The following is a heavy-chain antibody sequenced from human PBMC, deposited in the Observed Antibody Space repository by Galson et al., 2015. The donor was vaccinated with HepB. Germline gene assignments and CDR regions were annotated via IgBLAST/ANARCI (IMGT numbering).Heavy chain of an antibody. CDR2: ISSSSSTI. D-gene: IGHD3-3*01. Sequence: SLRLSCAASGFTFSSYSMNWVRQAPGKGLEWVSYISSSSSTIYYADSVKGRFTISRDNAKNSLYLQMNSLRDEDTAVYYCARGPRSSTIFGGTWDYYYYYGMDVWGQGTTVTVSS. CDR3: ARGPRSSTIFGGTWDYYYYYGMDV. J-gene: IGHJ6*02. CDR1: GFTFSSYS. V-gene: IGHV3-48*02.